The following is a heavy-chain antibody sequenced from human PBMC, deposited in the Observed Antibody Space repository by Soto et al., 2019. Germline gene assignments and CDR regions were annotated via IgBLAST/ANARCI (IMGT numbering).Heavy chain of an antibody. J-gene: IGHJ4*02. V-gene: IGHV3-21*01. CDR2: ISSSSSYI. Sequence: PGGSLRLSCAASGFTFSSYSMNWVRQAPGKGLEWVSSISSSSSYIYYADSVKGRFTISRDNAKNSLYLQMNSLRAEDTAVYYCARDRSVGATLGPNDYWGQGTLVTVSS. D-gene: IGHD1-26*01. CDR1: GFTFSSYS. CDR3: ARDRSVGATLGPNDY.